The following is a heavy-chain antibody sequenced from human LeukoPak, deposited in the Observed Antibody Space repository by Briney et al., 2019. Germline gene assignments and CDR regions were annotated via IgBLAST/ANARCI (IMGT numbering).Heavy chain of an antibody. D-gene: IGHD3-22*01. Sequence: GGSLRLSCAASGFTFSSYAMRWVRQAPGKGLEWVSAISGSGGSTYYADSVKGRFTISRDNSKNTLYLQMNSLRAEDTAVYYCAKDPHYDSSGYYEDWGQGTLVTVSS. CDR2: ISGSGGST. CDR3: AKDPHYDSSGYYED. CDR1: GFTFSSYA. V-gene: IGHV3-23*01. J-gene: IGHJ4*02.